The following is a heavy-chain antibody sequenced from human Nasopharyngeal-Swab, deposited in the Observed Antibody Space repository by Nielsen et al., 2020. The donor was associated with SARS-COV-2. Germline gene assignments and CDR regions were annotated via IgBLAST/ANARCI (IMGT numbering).Heavy chain of an antibody. V-gene: IGHV3-43*02. D-gene: IGHD3-9*01. J-gene: IGHJ6*02. CDR2: ISGDGGGT. CDR3: AKDRSPRYYDILTGYHYYYYGMDV. CDR1: GFTFDDYA. Sequence: GESLKISCAASGFTFDDYAMHWVRQAPGKGLEWVSLISGDGGGTYYADSVKGRFTISRDNSKNSLYLQMNSLRTEDTALYYCAKDRSPRYYDILTGYHYYYYGMDVWGQGTTVTVSS.